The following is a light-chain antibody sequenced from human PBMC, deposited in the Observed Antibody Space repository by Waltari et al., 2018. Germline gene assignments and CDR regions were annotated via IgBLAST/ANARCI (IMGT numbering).Light chain of an antibody. CDR3: QHYNSYPWT. J-gene: IGKJ1*01. CDR2: TAS. CDR1: QSISNW. V-gene: IGKV1-5*03. Sequence: DIQMTQSPSTLSASIGDREPITCRASQSISNWLAWYQQKPGKAPKLLIYTASNLESGVPSRFSGSGSGTEFTLTISSLQPDDFATYYCQHYNSYPWTFGQGTKVEI.